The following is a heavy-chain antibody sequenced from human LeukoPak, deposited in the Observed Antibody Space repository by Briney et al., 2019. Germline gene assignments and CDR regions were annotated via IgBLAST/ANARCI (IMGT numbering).Heavy chain of an antibody. CDR2: INHSGST. CDR1: GGSFSGYY. J-gene: IGHJ5*02. D-gene: IGHD5-18*01. V-gene: IGHV4-34*01. CDR3: ARRHTAMGRLFDP. Sequence: SETLSLTCAVYGGSFSGYYWSWIRQPPGKGLEWIGEINHSGSTNYNPSLKGRVTISVDTSKNQFSLKLSSVTAADTAVYYCARRHTAMGRLFDPWGQGTLVTVSS.